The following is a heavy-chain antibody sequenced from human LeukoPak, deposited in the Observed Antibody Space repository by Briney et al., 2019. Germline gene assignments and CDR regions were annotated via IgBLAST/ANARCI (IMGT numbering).Heavy chain of an antibody. V-gene: IGHV4-4*07. J-gene: IGHJ4*02. CDR1: GGSISSYY. Sequence: SETLSLTCTVSGGSISSYYWSWIRQPAGKGLEWIGRIYTSGSTNYNPSLKSRVTMSVDTSKNQFSLKLSSVTAADTAVYYCARVDTAMVTGFGFDYWGQGTLVTVSS. D-gene: IGHD5-18*01. CDR2: IYTSGST. CDR3: ARVDTAMVTGFGFDY.